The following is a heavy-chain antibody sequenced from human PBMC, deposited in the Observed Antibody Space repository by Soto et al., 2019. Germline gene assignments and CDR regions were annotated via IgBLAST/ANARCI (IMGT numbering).Heavy chain of an antibody. V-gene: IGHV1-3*04. CDR1: GYTFTTSP. J-gene: IGHJ6*02. CDR3: AREVFLSTAGAGRYHHEFYAIDV. Sequence: QVYLVQSGAEVRKPGASVKISCEAFGYTFTTSPMHWVRQAPGQALEWVGSINTGKGNTNYSPNFQGRVTITRDTSATTTYMEMNSLRSEDTAGYLCAREVFLSTAGAGRYHHEFYAIDVWGPGTTVTVSS. D-gene: IGHD6-25*01. CDR2: INTGKGNT.